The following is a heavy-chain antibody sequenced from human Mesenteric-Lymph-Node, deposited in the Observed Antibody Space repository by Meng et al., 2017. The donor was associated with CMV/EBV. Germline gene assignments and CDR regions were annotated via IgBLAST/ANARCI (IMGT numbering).Heavy chain of an antibody. J-gene: IGHJ4*02. CDR1: GSTFTGFY. Sequence: ASVKVSCKPSGSTFTGFYLHWVRQAPGQGLEWMGWITPHSGATKYAQKFQGRVTMTRDTSVTTAFMELSRLRSDDTALYYCARVFFWSGYPYLDYWGQGTLVTVSS. D-gene: IGHD3-3*01. CDR2: ITPHSGAT. V-gene: IGHV1-2*02. CDR3: ARVFFWSGYPYLDY.